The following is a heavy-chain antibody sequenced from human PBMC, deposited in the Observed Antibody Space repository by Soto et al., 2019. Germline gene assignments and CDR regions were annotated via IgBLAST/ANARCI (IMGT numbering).Heavy chain of an antibody. CDR3: ARGTSSGFYFDY. V-gene: IGHV4-31*03. Sequence: SETLSLTCTVSGGSISSGGYYWSWIRQHPGKGLEWIGYIYYSGSTYYNPSLKSRVTISVDTSKNQFSLKLSSVTAADTAVYYCARGTSSGFYFDYWGQGTLVTVSP. CDR1: GGSISSGGYY. J-gene: IGHJ4*02. CDR2: IYYSGST. D-gene: IGHD6-19*01.